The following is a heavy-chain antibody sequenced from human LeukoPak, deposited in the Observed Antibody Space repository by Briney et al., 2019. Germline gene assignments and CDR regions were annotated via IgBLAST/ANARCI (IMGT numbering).Heavy chain of an antibody. CDR1: GFTFSSYA. D-gene: IGHD1-7*01. V-gene: IGHV3-64*01. CDR3: ARAQTGATSYFFDG. J-gene: IGHJ4*02. Sequence: PGGSLRLSCAASGFTFSSYAMYWVRQAPGKGLEYVSGINTNGGATFYAKSVKGRFTISRDDSKNTLYLHMGSLRGEDMAVYYCARAQTGATSYFFDGWGQGTLVTVSS. CDR2: INTNGGAT.